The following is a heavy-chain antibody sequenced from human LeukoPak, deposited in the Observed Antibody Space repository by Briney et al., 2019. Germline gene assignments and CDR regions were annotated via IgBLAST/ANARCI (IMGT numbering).Heavy chain of an antibody. CDR1: GGSFSGYY. CDR2: INHSGST. CDR3: AMRVGPSVGYYFDY. D-gene: IGHD1-26*01. J-gene: IGHJ4*02. Sequence: TSETLSLTCAVYGGSFSGYYWSWIRQPPGKGLEWIGEINHSGSTNYNPSLKSRVTISVDTSKNQFSLKLSSMTAADTAVYYCAMRVGPSVGYYFDYWGQGTLVTVSS. V-gene: IGHV4-34*01.